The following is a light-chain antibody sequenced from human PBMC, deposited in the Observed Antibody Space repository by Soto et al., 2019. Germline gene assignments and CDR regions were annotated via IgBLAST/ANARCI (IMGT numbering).Light chain of an antibody. V-gene: IGLV2-8*01. CDR2: EVT. J-gene: IGLJ3*02. CDR3: SSYAGNNYWV. CDR1: TSDVGGYNY. Sequence: QAVLTQPPSASGSPGQSVTISCTGTTSDVGGYNYVSWYKQYPGKAPEVMIYEVTKRPSGVPDRFSGSKSGNTASLTVSGLQAEDEADYYCSSYAGNNYWVFGGGTKLTVL.